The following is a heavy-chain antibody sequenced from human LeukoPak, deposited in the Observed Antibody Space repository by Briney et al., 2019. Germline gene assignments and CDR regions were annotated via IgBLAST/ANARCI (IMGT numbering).Heavy chain of an antibody. J-gene: IGHJ4*02. CDR1: GFTFSSFA. V-gene: IGHV3-23*01. CDR3: AKGTYYYDSSGYPDY. Sequence: GGSLRLSCAASGFTFSSFAMSWVRQAPGKGLEWVSVISGSGGSTSYADSVKGRFTVSRDNSKNTLYLQMNSLRTEDTAVYYCAKGTYYYDSSGYPDYWGQGTLVTVSS. D-gene: IGHD3-22*01. CDR2: ISGSGGST.